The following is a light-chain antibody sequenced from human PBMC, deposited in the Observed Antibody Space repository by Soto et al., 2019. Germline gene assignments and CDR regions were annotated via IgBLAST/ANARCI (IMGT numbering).Light chain of an antibody. J-gene: IGLJ1*01. Sequence: QSALTQPASVSDSPGQSITISCTVTSSDVGGSNFVSWYQQHPGQPPKLIIYDVANRPSGVSNRFSGSKSGSTASLIISRLQTEDEADYYCVSYTSSTTYVFGTGAKLTVL. CDR3: VSYTSSTTYV. CDR2: DVA. CDR1: SSDVGGSNF. V-gene: IGLV2-14*03.